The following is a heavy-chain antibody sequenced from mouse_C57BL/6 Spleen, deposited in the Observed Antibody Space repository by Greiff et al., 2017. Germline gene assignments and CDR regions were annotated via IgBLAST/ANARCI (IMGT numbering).Heavy chain of an antibody. CDR2: IRNKANGYTT. D-gene: IGHD1-1*01. CDR1: GFTFTDYY. Sequence: DVQLVESGGGLVQPGGSLSLSCAASGFTFTDYYMSWVRQPPGKALEWLGFIRNKANGYTTEYSASVKGRFTISRDNSQSILYLQMNALRAEDSATYYCARLYYYGSSYGYFDVWGTGTTVTVSS. V-gene: IGHV7-3*01. CDR3: ARLYYYGSSYGYFDV. J-gene: IGHJ1*03.